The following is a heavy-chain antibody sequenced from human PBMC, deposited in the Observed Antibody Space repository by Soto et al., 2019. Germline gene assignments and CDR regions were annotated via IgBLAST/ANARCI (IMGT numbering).Heavy chain of an antibody. CDR3: WRSSGWASEISTEGSHWLPS. CDR2: INPKGGSA. V-gene: IGHV1-46*01. J-gene: IGHJ5*01. Sequence: ALVQVSCKAPADTFTSYYIRWVRQAPGHGLEWMGIINPKGGSARFARPFQGSITMITGTTTSTVYRQLRSLISEAKAVYYCWRSSGWASEISTEGSHWLPSWGQGTLVTVSS. CDR1: ADTFTSYY. D-gene: IGHD1-1*01.